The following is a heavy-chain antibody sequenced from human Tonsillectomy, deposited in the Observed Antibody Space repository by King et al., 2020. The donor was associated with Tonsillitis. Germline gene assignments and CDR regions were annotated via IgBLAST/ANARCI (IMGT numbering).Heavy chain of an antibody. Sequence: VQLQESGPGLVKPSETLSLTCTVSGGSISSCYWSWIRQPPGKGLEWIGYVYYSGSTHYNPSLKSRATISLDTSKNQFSLKLSSVTAADTAVYYCARSHISGLFDYGMDVWGHGTTVTVSS. D-gene: IGHD6-19*01. CDR3: ARSHISGLFDYGMDV. CDR1: GGSISSCY. J-gene: IGHJ6*02. CDR2: VYYSGST. V-gene: IGHV4-59*08.